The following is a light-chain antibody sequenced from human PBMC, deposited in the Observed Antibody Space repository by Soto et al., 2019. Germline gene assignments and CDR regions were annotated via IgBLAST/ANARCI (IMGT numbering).Light chain of an antibody. CDR3: SSYRVTDTLV. Sequence: QSALTQPASVSGSPGQSITISCTGTSSDVGGYPYVSWYQHHPGKAPQLIIYEVTNRPSGVSHRFSGSKSGNTASLTISGLQAEDKAEYYCSSYRVTDTLVFGSGTKVTVL. CDR1: SSDVGGYPY. CDR2: EVT. J-gene: IGLJ1*01. V-gene: IGLV2-14*01.